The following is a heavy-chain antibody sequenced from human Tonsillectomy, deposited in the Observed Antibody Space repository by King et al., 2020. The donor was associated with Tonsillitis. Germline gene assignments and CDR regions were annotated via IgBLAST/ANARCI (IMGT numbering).Heavy chain of an antibody. CDR2: IYPGDSDT. V-gene: IGHV5-51*01. D-gene: IGHD3-22*01. Sequence: VQLVESGAEVKKPGESLKISCKGSGYSFTTYWIGWVRQMPGKGLEWMGIIYPGDSDTRYSPSFQGQVTISADKSISTAYLQWSSLKASDTAMYYCASVYYYDTSGYYYGAFDIWGQGTMVTVSS. CDR3: ASVYYYDTSGYYYGAFDI. CDR1: GYSFTTYW. J-gene: IGHJ3*02.